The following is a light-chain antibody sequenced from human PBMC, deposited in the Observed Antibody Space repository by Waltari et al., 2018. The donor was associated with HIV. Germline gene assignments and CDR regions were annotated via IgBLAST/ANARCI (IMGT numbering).Light chain of an antibody. J-gene: IGLJ2*01. CDR3: TSYAGRNTFV. CDR2: LNSDGSY. Sequence: QLVLTQSPSASASLRASVKLTCTLSSGHSNYAIAWHQHQPEKGPRYLMRLNSDGSYLKGDGIPDRFSGSSSGAERYLIISSLQSEDEADYYCTSYAGRNTFVFGGGTKLTVL. V-gene: IGLV4-69*01. CDR1: SGHSNYA.